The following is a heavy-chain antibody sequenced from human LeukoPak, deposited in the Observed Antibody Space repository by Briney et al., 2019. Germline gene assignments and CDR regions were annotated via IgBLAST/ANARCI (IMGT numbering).Heavy chain of an antibody. D-gene: IGHD3-3*01. CDR1: GFTFDDYA. J-gene: IGHJ4*02. V-gene: IGHV3-9*01. CDR2: ISWNSGSI. CDR3: ARDLADFWSGYYDSFDY. Sequence: GGSLRLSCAASGFTFDDYAMHWVRQAPGKGLEWVSGISWNSGSIGYADSVKGRFTISRDNAKNTLYLQMNSLRAEDTAVYYCARDLADFWSGYYDSFDYWGQGTLVTVSS.